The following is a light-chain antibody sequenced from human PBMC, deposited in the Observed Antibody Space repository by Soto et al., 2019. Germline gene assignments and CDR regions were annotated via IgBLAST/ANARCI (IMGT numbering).Light chain of an antibody. V-gene: IGKV3-11*01. J-gene: IGKJ5*01. CDR2: DAS. CDR3: QQRINWPPIT. Sequence: EIVLTQSPATLSLSPGERATLSCRASQSIRSYLAWYQQKPGQAPRLLIYDASNRATGIPARFSGSGSGTDFTLTISSLEPEDCAVYYCQQRINWPPITFGQGTRLEIK. CDR1: QSIRSY.